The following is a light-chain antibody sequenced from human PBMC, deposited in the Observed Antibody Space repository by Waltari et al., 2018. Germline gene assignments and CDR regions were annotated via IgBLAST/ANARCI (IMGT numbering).Light chain of an antibody. CDR3: QQYNNWPRT. Sequence: EIVMTQSPATLSVSPGERATLSCRASQSVSSNLAWYQPKPGQAPRLLIYGASTRATGIPARFSGSASGTEFTLTISSLQSEDFAVYYCQQYNNWPRTFGQGTKVEIK. V-gene: IGKV3-15*01. CDR2: GAS. J-gene: IGKJ1*01. CDR1: QSVSSN.